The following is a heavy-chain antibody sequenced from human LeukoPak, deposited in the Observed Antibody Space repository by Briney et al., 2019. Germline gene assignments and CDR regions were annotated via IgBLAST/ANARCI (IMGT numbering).Heavy chain of an antibody. V-gene: IGHV1-18*01. D-gene: IGHD1-26*01. Sequence: ASVKVSCKASGYTFTSYDINWVRQAPGQGLEWMGWISAYNGNTNYAQKLQGRVTMTTDTSTSTAYTELRSLRSDDTAVYYCAKALYSGTGWFDPWGQGTLVTVSS. CDR2: ISAYNGNT. CDR3: AKALYSGTGWFDP. CDR1: GYTFTSYD. J-gene: IGHJ5*02.